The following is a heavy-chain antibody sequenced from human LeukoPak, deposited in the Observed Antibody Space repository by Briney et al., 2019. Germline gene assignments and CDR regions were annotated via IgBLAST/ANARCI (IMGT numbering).Heavy chain of an antibody. J-gene: IGHJ4*02. CDR2: ISSSGRTI. CDR1: GFTFSNYE. V-gene: IGHV3-48*03. Sequence: GGSLRLSCVASGFTFSNYEMNWVRQAPGKGLEWISYISSSGRTIYYADSVKGRFTISRDNTKNSLYLQMNSLRAEDTALYYCAKAGDAVAEEIDYWGQGTLVTVSS. CDR3: AKAGDAVAEEIDY. D-gene: IGHD6-19*01.